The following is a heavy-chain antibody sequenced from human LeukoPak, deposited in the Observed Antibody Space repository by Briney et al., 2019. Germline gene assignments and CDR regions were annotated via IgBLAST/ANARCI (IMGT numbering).Heavy chain of an antibody. CDR3: AKDMTAAGTGYYFDY. CDR1: GFTFSSYA. V-gene: IGHV3-23*01. Sequence: PGGSLRLSCAASGFTFSSYAMSWVRQAPGKGLEWVSAISGSGGSTYYADSVKGRFTISRDNAKNSLYLQMNSLRAEDTALYYCAKDMTAAGTGYYFDYWGQGTLVTVSS. J-gene: IGHJ4*02. CDR2: ISGSGGST. D-gene: IGHD6-13*01.